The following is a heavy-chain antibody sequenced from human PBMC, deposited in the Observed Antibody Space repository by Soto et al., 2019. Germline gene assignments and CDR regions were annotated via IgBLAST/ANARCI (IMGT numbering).Heavy chain of an antibody. V-gene: IGHV3-30*18. J-gene: IGHJ6*02. CDR3: AKDLLRPGRAYGMDV. CDR1: GFTFSSYG. D-gene: IGHD6-25*01. Sequence: QVQLVESGGGVVQPGRSPRLSCAASGFTFSSYGMHWVRQAPGKGLEWVAVISYDGSNKYYADSVKGRFTISRDNSKNTLYLQMNSLRAEDTAVYYCAKDLLRPGRAYGMDVWGQGTTVTVSS. CDR2: ISYDGSNK.